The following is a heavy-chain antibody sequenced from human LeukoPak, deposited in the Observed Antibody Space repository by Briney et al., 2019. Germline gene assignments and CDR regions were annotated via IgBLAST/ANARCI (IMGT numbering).Heavy chain of an antibody. CDR2: IRHDGSDK. D-gene: IGHD6-6*01. Sequence: GGSLRLSCAASGFTFGSYGVHWVRQAPGKGLEWVAFIRHDGSDKYYADSVKGRFTISRDNSKSTLYLRMNSLRAEDTAVYHCARKKSVYRSSSSTYYYMDVWGKGTTVTVSS. V-gene: IGHV3-30*02. J-gene: IGHJ6*03. CDR3: ARKKSVYRSSSSTYYYMDV. CDR1: GFTFGSYG.